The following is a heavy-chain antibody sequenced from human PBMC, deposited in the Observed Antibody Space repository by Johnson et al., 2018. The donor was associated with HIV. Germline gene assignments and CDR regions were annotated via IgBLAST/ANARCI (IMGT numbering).Heavy chain of an antibody. CDR2: ISGSGGST. D-gene: IGHD4-17*01. V-gene: IGHV3-23*04. CDR1: GFTFSSYA. CDR3: AKRFTGGYGDYGAFDI. J-gene: IGHJ3*02. Sequence: MQLVESGGGLVQPGGSLRLSCAASGFTFSSYAMSWVRQAPGKGLEWVSAISGSGGSTYYADSVKGRLTISRDNSKNTLYLQMNSLRAEDTAVYYCAKRFTGGYGDYGAFDIWGQGTMVTVSS.